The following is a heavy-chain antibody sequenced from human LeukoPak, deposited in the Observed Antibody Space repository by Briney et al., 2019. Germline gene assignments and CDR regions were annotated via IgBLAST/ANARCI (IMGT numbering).Heavy chain of an antibody. Sequence: PGGSLRLSCAASGFTFSSYAMHWVRQAPGKGPEYVSAISSNGGSTYYANSVKGRFTISRDNSKNTLYLQMGSLRAEDMAVYYCARGYCSSTSCPYYFDYWGQGTLVTVSS. CDR1: GFTFSSYA. V-gene: IGHV3-64*01. CDR2: ISSNGGST. CDR3: ARGYCSSTSCPYYFDY. D-gene: IGHD2-2*01. J-gene: IGHJ4*02.